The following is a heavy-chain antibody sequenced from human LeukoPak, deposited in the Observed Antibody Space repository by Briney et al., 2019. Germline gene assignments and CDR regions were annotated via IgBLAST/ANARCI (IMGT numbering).Heavy chain of an antibody. CDR2: IYYSGST. Sequence: SETLSLTCTVSGGSISSSSYYWGWIRQPPGKGLEWIGSIYYSGSTYYNPSLKSRVTISVDTSKNQFSLKLSSVTAADTAVYYCARVERSLIVVVPAAPTFDDWGQGTLVTVSS. CDR1: GGSISSSSYY. V-gene: IGHV4-39*07. CDR3: ARVERSLIVVVPAAPTFDD. J-gene: IGHJ4*02. D-gene: IGHD2-2*01.